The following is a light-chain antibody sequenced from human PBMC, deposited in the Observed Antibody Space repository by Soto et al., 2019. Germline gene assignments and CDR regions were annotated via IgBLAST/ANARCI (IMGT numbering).Light chain of an antibody. CDR1: QSVNTN. V-gene: IGKV3-15*01. J-gene: IGKJ4*01. Sequence: ETVMTQSAATLSVSPGERTTLSCRASQSVNTNLAWYQQKPGQAPRLLIFGASIRATGVPDRFSGSGSGTEFTLSISSLQSEDSAVYYCQQYNDWPPLTFGGGTKAEIK. CDR2: GAS. CDR3: QQYNDWPPLT.